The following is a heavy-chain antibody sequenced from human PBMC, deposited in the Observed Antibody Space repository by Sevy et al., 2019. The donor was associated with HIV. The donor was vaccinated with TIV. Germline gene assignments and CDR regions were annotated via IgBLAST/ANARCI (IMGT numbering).Heavy chain of an antibody. CDR3: AREGCTRPHDH. CDR1: GFNCNIYS. CDR2: LSFGCGRI. Sequence: GGSLRLSCVASGFNCNIYSMSWVRQAPGKGLGWVSTLSFGCGRINHADSVQGRFNKSRDDSKKTVYLEMNSLRAEDTAVYYSAREGCTRPHDHWGQGTLVTVSS. D-gene: IGHD2-8*01. V-gene: IGHV3-23*01. J-gene: IGHJ4*02.